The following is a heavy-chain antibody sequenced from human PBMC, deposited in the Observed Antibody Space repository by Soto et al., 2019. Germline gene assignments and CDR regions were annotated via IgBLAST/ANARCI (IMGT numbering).Heavy chain of an antibody. J-gene: IGHJ3*02. CDR3: ARDENDCSGGSCYNAFDI. Sequence: PSETLSLTCTVSGGSISSYYWSWIRQPPGKGLEWIGYIYYSGSTNYNPSLKSRVTISVDTSKNQFSLKLSSVTAADTAVYYCARDENDCSGGSCYNAFDIWGQGTMVTV. D-gene: IGHD2-15*01. CDR1: GGSISSYY. CDR2: IYYSGST. V-gene: IGHV4-59*01.